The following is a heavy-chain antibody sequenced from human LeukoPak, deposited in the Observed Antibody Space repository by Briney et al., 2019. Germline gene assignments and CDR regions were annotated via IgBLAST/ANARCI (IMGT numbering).Heavy chain of an antibody. V-gene: IGHV4-30-4*01. CDR2: IYYSGST. CDR3: ARDHRPIRVTTAVDAFDI. CDR1: GGSISSGDYY. Sequence: PSETLSLTCTVSGGSISSGDYYWSWIRQPPGKCLEWIGYIYYSGSTYYNPSLKSRVTISVDTSKNQFSLKLSSVTAADTAVYYCARDHRPIRVTTAVDAFDIWGQGTMVTVSS. D-gene: IGHD4-17*01. J-gene: IGHJ3*02.